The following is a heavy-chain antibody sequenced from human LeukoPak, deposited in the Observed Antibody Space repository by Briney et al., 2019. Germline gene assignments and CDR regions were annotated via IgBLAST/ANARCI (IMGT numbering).Heavy chain of an antibody. V-gene: IGHV3-49*04. CDR2: IRSKAYGGTT. D-gene: IGHD6-13*01. CDR1: GFTCGDYA. Sequence: GGSLRLSCTASGFTCGDYAMVWVRQAPGKGVEGGGFIRSKAYGGTTEYAASVKGRFTISRDDSKSIAYLQMNSLKTEDTAVYYCTRGGKTYSSWYGNAFDIWGQGTMVTVSS. J-gene: IGHJ3*02. CDR3: TRGGKTYSSWYGNAFDI.